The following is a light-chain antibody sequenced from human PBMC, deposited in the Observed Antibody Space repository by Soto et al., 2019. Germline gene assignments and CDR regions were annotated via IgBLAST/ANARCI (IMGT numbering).Light chain of an antibody. CDR3: QQRSIWPPA. J-gene: IGKJ4*01. Sequence: EIVLTQSPATLSSSPGERATLSCRASQSVSSYLAWYQQKPGQAPRLLIYDASNRATGIPARFSGSGSGTDFTLTISSLEPEDFAVYYCQQRSIWPPAFGGGTKVEIK. CDR1: QSVSSY. V-gene: IGKV3-11*01. CDR2: DAS.